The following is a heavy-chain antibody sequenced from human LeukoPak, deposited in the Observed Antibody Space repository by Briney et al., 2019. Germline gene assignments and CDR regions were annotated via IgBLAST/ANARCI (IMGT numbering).Heavy chain of an antibody. CDR3: ARLARVVAATAYFDY. J-gene: IGHJ4*02. V-gene: IGHV4-30-2*01. D-gene: IGHD2-15*01. CDR2: IYHSGST. CDR1: GGSISSGGYS. Sequence: PSETLSLTCAVSGGSISSGGYSWSWIRQPPGKGLEWIGYIYHSGSTYYNPSLKSRVTISADRSKNQFSLKLSSVTAADTAVYYCARLARVVAATAYFDYWGQGTLVTVSS.